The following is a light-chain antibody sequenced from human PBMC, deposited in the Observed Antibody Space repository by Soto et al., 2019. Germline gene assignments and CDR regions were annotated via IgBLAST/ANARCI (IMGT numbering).Light chain of an antibody. J-gene: IGKJ1*01. V-gene: IGKV3-20*01. CDR2: GSS. Sequence: EIVLTQSPGTLSLSPGERATLSCRASQSVSSFLAWYQQKPGQAPRLLIYGSSSRATGIPDRFSGSGSGTDFTLTISRLEPEDFAVYYCPQYGSSPTTFGQETKVEIK. CDR1: QSVSSF. CDR3: PQYGSSPTT.